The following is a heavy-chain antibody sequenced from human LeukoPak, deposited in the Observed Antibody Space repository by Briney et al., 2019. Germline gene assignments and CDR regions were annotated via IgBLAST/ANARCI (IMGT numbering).Heavy chain of an antibody. CDR3: AKTMSMTTVTYPFDY. Sequence: GPLRLSCAASGFTFSSYGMHWVRQAPGKGLEWVAVISYDGSNKYYADSVKGRFTISRDNSKNTLYLQMNSLRAEDTAVYYCAKTMSMTTVTYPFDYWGQGTLVTVSS. J-gene: IGHJ4*02. V-gene: IGHV3-30*18. CDR2: ISYDGSNK. CDR1: GFTFSSYG. D-gene: IGHD4-17*01.